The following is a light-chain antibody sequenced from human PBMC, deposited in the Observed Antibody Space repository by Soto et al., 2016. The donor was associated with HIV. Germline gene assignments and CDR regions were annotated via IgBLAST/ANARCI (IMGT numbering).Light chain of an antibody. V-gene: IGKV1-39*01. CDR3: QQVNSYPWT. Sequence: DIQMTQSPSSLSASIGDRVTITCRASQMINSYLNWYQQESGKAPKLLIYAASSLQVGVPSRFSGSASGTDFSLTISSLQPEDFATYYCQQVNSYPWTFGQGTKVEIK. CDR2: AAS. J-gene: IGKJ1*01. CDR1: QMINSY.